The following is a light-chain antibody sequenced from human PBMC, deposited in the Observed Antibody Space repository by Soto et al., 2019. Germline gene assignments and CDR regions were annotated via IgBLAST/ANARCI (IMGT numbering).Light chain of an antibody. V-gene: IGKV3-11*01. CDR1: QSVSSY. J-gene: IGKJ1*01. Sequence: DIVLTQSPATLFLSPGERATLSCRASQSVSSYLALYQQKPGQSPRLLIYYESNRATGIPARFSGRGSGTDFTPTISRLEPEDFAVYYCPQYSSSRTVGQGTKVEIK. CDR3: PQYSSSRT. CDR2: YES.